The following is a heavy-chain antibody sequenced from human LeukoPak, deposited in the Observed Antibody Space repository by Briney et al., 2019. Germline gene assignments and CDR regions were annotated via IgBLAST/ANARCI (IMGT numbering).Heavy chain of an antibody. D-gene: IGHD1-14*01. V-gene: IGHV4-34*01. Sequence: LEWIGEINHSGSTNYNPSLKSRVTISIDTSTNQFSLKLSSVTAADTAVYYCARASPVLIDYWGPGTLVTVSS. CDR3: ARASPVLIDY. CDR2: INHSGST. J-gene: IGHJ4*02.